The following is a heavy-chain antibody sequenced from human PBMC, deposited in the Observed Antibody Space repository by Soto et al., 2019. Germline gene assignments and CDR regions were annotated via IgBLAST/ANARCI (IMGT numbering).Heavy chain of an antibody. CDR1: GYPFTSYG. V-gene: IGHV1-18*04. D-gene: IGHD3-10*01. CDR2: IRHYSNRT. CDR3: ARAGGRTLIPHRGGFDP. J-gene: IGHJ5*02. Sequence: QVQLVQSGAEVKTPGASVKVSCKASGYPFTSYGITWVRQSPGQGFEWMGWIRHYSNRTHHAQNFQGRVTLTTDTTTTTTYMYLRSLRSDDTAVYYCARAGGRTLIPHRGGFDPWGQGTLVTVSS.